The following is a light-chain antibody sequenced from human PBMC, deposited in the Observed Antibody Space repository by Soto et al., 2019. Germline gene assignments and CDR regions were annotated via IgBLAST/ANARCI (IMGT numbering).Light chain of an antibody. V-gene: IGKV3-20*01. CDR3: QQYGRSPFT. Sequence: EIVLTQSPVTLSLSPGERAILSCRASQRITNNFLAWFQQKAGLAPRLLIYGASTRASGVPDRFSGGGSGTDFVLTISRLEPEDFAVYYCQQYGRSPFTFGQGTKLQIK. CDR1: QRITNNF. CDR2: GAS. J-gene: IGKJ2*01.